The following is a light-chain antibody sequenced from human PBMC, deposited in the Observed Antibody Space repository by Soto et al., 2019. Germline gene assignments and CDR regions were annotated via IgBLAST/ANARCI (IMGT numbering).Light chain of an antibody. V-gene: IGKV1-27*01. CDR2: AAS. J-gene: IGKJ5*01. Sequence: DIQMTQSPSSLSASVGDRVTITCRASQGISNDLAWYQQKPGKVPKLLIYAASTLQPGVPSRCSGSGSGTDFTLTISSLQPEDVATYYCQKYNSAPHTFGQGTRLEIK. CDR1: QGISND. CDR3: QKYNSAPHT.